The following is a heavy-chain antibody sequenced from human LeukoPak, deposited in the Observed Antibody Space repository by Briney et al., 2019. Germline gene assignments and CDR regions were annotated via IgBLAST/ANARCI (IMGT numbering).Heavy chain of an antibody. CDR2: IYSSGST. CDR1: GGSISAYY. J-gene: IGHJ3*02. V-gene: IGHV4-4*07. Sequence: SETLSLTCTVSGGSISAYYWTWIRQPAGKGLEWIGRIYSSGSTNYNPSLKSRVTMSLDTSKSLFSLKLSSVTAADTAVYYCARGQYYYDSSGYPYDAFDIWGQGTMVTVSS. D-gene: IGHD3-22*01. CDR3: ARGQYYYDSSGYPYDAFDI.